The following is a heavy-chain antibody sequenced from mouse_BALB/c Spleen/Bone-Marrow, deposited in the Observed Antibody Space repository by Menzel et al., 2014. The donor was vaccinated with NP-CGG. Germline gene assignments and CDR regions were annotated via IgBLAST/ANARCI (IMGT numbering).Heavy chain of an antibody. D-gene: IGHD2-14*01. V-gene: IGHV1S130*01. CDR1: GYTFTSSW. J-gene: IGHJ2*01. Sequence: QVHVKQSGSVLVRPGASVKLSCKASGYTFTSSWMHWAKQRPGQGLEWIGEIHPNTDNTNYDEKFKGKATLTVDTSSSTAYVDLSSLTSGDSAVYYYARHHRYAYYFDYWGQGTTLTVSS. CDR2: IHPNTDNT. CDR3: ARHHRYAYYFDY.